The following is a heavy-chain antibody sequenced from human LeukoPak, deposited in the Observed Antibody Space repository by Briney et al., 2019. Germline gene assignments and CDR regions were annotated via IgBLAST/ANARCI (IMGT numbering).Heavy chain of an antibody. Sequence: SETLSLTCTVSGGSISSYYWSWIRQPPGKGLEWIGYIYYSGSTNYNPSLKSRVTISVGTSKNQFSLKLSSVTAADTAVYYCARDILTGYYSGWFDPWGRGTLVTVSS. CDR2: IYYSGST. CDR1: GGSISSYY. CDR3: ARDILTGYYSGWFDP. J-gene: IGHJ5*02. V-gene: IGHV4-59*01. D-gene: IGHD3-9*01.